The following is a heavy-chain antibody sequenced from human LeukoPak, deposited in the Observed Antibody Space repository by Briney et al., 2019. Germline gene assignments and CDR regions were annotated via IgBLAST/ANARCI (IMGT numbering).Heavy chain of an antibody. V-gene: IGHV3-53*01. CDR2: IYSDGST. Sequence: PGGSLRLSCVASEFTVSNNCMTWVRQAPGKGLEWVSVIYSDGSTFYSDSVKGRFTISRDNSKNTLYLQVNSLRAEDTAVYYCAKGGKWDVTPFDYWGQGTLVTVSS. CDR1: EFTVSNNC. D-gene: IGHD1-26*01. J-gene: IGHJ4*02. CDR3: AKGGKWDVTPFDY.